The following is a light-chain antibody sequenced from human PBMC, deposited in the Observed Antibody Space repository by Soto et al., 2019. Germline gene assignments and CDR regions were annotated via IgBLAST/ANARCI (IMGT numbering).Light chain of an antibody. CDR1: SSDVGGYNY. J-gene: IGLJ2*01. V-gene: IGLV2-14*01. CDR3: SSYSSSSTPVV. Sequence: QSALTQPASVSGSPGQSITISCTGTSSDVGGYNYVSWYQQHPGKAPKLMIFEVSNRPSGVSNRFSGSKSGNTASLTISGLQDDDEADDYCSSYSSSSTPVVFGGGTKLTVL. CDR2: EVS.